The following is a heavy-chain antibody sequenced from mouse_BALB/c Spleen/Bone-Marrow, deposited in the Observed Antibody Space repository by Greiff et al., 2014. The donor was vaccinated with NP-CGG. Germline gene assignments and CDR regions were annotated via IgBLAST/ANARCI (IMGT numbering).Heavy chain of an antibody. CDR3: YYGSSYAMDY. CDR1: GYTFTSYW. CDR2: ITPSTGYT. J-gene: IGHJ4*01. D-gene: IGHD1-1*01. Sequence: QVQLQQSGAELAKPGASVKMSCKASGYTFTSYWMHWVKQRPGQGLEWIGYITPSTGYTEYNQKFKDKATLTADKSSSTAYMQLSSLTSEDSAVYYCYYGSSYAMDYWGQGTSVTVSS. V-gene: IGHV1-7*01.